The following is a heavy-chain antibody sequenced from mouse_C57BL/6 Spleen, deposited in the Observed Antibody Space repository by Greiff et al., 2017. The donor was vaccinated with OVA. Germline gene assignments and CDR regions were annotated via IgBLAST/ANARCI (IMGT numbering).Heavy chain of an antibody. CDR3: ARWHYYGSSYRFDY. CDR2: IDPSDSET. J-gene: IGHJ2*01. D-gene: IGHD1-1*01. Sequence: VQLQQPGAELVRPGSSVKLSCKASGYTFTSYWMHWVKQRPIQGLEWIGNIDPSDSETHYNQKFKDKATLTVDKSSSTAYMQLSSLTSEDSAVYYCARWHYYGSSYRFDYWGQGTTLTVSS. CDR1: GYTFTSYW. V-gene: IGHV1-52*01.